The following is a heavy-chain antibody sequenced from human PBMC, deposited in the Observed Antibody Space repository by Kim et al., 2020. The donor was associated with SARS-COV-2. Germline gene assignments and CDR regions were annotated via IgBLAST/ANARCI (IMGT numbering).Heavy chain of an antibody. J-gene: IGHJ6*02. V-gene: IGHV4-59*01. CDR2: IYYSGST. Sequence: SETLSLTCTVSGGSISSYYWSWIRQPPGKGLEWIGYIYYSGSTNYNPSLKSRVTISVDTSKNQFSLKLSSVTAADTAVYYCARGSGNHYYYYGMDVWGQGTTVTVSS. CDR3: ARGSGNHYYYYGMDV. CDR1: GGSISSYY. D-gene: IGHD3-16*01.